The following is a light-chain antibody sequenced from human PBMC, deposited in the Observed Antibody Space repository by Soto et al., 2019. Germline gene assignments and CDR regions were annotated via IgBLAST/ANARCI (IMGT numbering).Light chain of an antibody. CDR2: GAS. Sequence: PGDRVTLSCRASQSVSSSYLTWYQQKPGQAPRLLIYGASTRATGIPARFSGSGSGTDFTLTISSLQPEDYAVYYCQQDYNLRTFGQGTKLEIK. CDR3: QQDYNLRT. J-gene: IGKJ2*01. V-gene: IGKV3D-7*01. CDR1: QSVSSSY.